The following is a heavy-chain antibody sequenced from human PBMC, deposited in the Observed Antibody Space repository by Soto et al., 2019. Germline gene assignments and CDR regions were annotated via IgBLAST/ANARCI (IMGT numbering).Heavy chain of an antibody. V-gene: IGHV3-7*01. Sequence: GGSLRLSCAASGFTFSSYWMSWVRQAPGKGLEWVANIKQDGSEKYDVDSVKGRFTISRDNAKNSLYLQMNSLRAEDTAVYYCARASYCSGGSCYSVLFDYWGQGTLVTVSS. CDR3: ARASYCSGGSCYSVLFDY. CDR1: GFTFSSYW. CDR2: IKQDGSEK. D-gene: IGHD2-15*01. J-gene: IGHJ4*02.